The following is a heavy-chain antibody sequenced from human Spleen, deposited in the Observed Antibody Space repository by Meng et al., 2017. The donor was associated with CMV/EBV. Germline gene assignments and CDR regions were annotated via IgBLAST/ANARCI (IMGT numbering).Heavy chain of an antibody. J-gene: IGHJ5*02. Sequence: CSVSGFSVSFNYMRWVRQAPGKGLEWVSILYSDGSTYYTESVKGRFTISRDNSKNTLYLQMNSLRVEDTAVYYRATVMWNSGFGWLDPWGQGTLVTVSS. CDR3: ATVMWNSGFGWLDP. D-gene: IGHD1-7*01. CDR1: GFSVSFNY. CDR2: LYSDGST. V-gene: IGHV3-53*01.